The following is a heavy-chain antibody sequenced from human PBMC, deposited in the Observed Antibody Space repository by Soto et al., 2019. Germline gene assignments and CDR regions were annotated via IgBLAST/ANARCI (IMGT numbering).Heavy chain of an antibody. CDR3: TQIYGSGSWGWDFHS. J-gene: IGHJ4*02. V-gene: IGHV2-5*02. CDR2: IFWDKND. CDR1: GFSLITGVG. D-gene: IGHD1-26*01. Sequence: QITLKESGPSLVRPTEPLTLTCTFSGFSLITGVGVGWVRQPPGKALEWLAVIFWDKNDYYRPSLQTRVTISQDTSEDQVVLTLTNMDPEDTATYFCTQIYGSGSWGWDFHSWGQGTLVTVSS.